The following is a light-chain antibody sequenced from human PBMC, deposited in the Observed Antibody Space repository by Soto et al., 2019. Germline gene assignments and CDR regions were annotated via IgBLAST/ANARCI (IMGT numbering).Light chain of an antibody. CDR3: ATWDGSLPGEV. CDR1: SSNIGNNY. CDR2: DNN. V-gene: IGLV1-51*01. Sequence: QSVLTQPPSVSAAPGQKVTISCSGSSSNIGNNYVSWYQQFPGTAPQLLIYDNNKRPSGIPDRFSGSKSGTSGTLDITGLQTGDEADYYCATWDGSLPGEVFGGGTKLTVL. J-gene: IGLJ2*01.